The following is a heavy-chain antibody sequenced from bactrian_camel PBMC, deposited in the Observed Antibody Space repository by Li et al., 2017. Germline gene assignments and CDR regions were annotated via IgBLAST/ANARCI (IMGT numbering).Heavy chain of an antibody. D-gene: IGHD3*01. CDR1: GYTYYIYCRNYD. Sequence: VESGGGSVQAGGSLRLSCTASGYTYYIYCRNYDIIWYRQAPGKEREFVSGIDRDGRTTYADSVKGRFTASQDNAKNTVYLQMNSLKPEDTALYYCAATDICYDTTWELRNLYDYWGQGTQVTVS. J-gene: IGHJ4*01. V-gene: IGHV3S53*01. CDR3: AATDICYDTTWELRNLYDY. CDR2: IDRDGRT.